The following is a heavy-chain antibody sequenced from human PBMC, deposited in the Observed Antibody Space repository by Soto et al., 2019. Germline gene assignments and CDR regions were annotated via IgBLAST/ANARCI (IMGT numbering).Heavy chain of an antibody. CDR3: ARGEYGSGKYRMDV. CDR1: GRSFSGYY. D-gene: IGHD3-10*01. CDR2: INRSGST. V-gene: IGHV4-34*01. J-gene: IGHJ6*02. Sequence: SDTVSLTCALYGRSFSGYYWSWIRQAPGKGLEWIGEINRSGSTNYNPSLKSRVTISVDTSKNQFSLKLRSVTAADTAVYYCARGEYGSGKYRMDVWGQGTTVTVSS.